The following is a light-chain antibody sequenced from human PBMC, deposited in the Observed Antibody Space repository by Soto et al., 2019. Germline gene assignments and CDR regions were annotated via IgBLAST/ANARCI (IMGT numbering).Light chain of an antibody. CDR2: GAS. V-gene: IGKV3D-20*02. Sequence: EIVLPQSKATLSLSPGERSTLSCMASQSVSSSYLAWYQQKPGQAPRLLIYGASSRATGIPARFSGSGSGTDFTLTISSLEPEDFAVYYCQQRSNWPETFGQVTKVDIK. CDR3: QQRSNWPET. CDR1: QSVSSSY. J-gene: IGKJ1*01.